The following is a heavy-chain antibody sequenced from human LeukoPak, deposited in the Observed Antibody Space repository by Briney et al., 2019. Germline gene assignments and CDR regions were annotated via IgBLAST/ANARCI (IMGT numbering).Heavy chain of an antibody. Sequence: SETLSLTCTVSGGSISSSSYYWGWIRQPPGKGLEWIGSIYYSGSTYYNPSLKSRVTISVDTSKNQFSLKLSSVTAADTAVYYCARRGIVAGTRNYFDYWGQETLVTVSS. J-gene: IGHJ4*02. CDR1: GGSISSSSYY. V-gene: IGHV4-39*01. D-gene: IGHD6-19*01. CDR3: ARRGIVAGTRNYFDY. CDR2: IYYSGST.